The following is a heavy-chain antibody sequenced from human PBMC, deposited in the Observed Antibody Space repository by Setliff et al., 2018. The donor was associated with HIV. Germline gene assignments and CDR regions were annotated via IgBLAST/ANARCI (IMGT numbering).Heavy chain of an antibody. CDR1: GGSISSGGYY. J-gene: IGHJ4*02. CDR3: ARVSSRGGVRGVITFDY. D-gene: IGHD3-10*01. Sequence: SETLSLTCTVSGGSISSGGYYWSWIRQHPGKGLEWIGYIYYSGSTYYNPSLKSRVTISVDTSKNNFSLKLGSVTAADPAVYYCARVSSRGGVRGVITFDYGGQGTLVTVS. V-gene: IGHV4-31*02. CDR2: IYYSGST.